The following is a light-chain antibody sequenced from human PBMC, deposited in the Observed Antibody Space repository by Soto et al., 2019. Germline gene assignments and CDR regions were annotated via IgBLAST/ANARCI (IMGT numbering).Light chain of an antibody. CDR1: TSPFGFYS. J-gene: IGLJ3*02. CDR2: NND. CDR3: ASWHDSLNAWV. Sequence: QSVLTQSPSASGTPWQTVTIFCSGGTSPFGFYSIEWYQQVPGAAPRLLMYNNDQRASGVPDRCSGSNSGTSASLAISALQSEDEAVYYCASWHDSLNAWVIGGGTQLTVL. V-gene: IGLV1-44*01.